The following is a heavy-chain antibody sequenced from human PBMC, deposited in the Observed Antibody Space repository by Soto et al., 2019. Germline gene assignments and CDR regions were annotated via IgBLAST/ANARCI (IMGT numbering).Heavy chain of an antibody. CDR2: LDGAGGST. J-gene: IGHJ6*02. D-gene: IGHD3-10*01. CDR3: AAPRDEYGSGVSWFTYGMDI. CDR1: GFTFSDYA. Sequence: GGSLRLSCLASGFTFSDYAMTWVRHVPGRGLEWIASLDGAGGSTYYADSVRGRFTISRDNSQNTLFLQMKRLTVDDTAIYYCAAPRDEYGSGVSWFTYGMDIWGQGTTVTVSS. V-gene: IGHV3-23*01.